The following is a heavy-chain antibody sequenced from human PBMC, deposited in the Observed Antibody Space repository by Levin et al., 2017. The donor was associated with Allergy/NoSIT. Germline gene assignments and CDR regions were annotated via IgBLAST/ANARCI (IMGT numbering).Heavy chain of an antibody. V-gene: IGHV1-69*04. J-gene: IGHJ6*03. Sequence: SVKVSCKASGGTFSSYAISWVRQAPGQGLEWMGRIIPILGIANYAQKFQGRVTITADKSTSTAYMELSSLRSEDTAVYYCATSAAGHYYYYMDVWGKGTTVTVSS. D-gene: IGHD6-13*01. CDR2: IIPILGIA. CDR3: ATSAAGHYYYYMDV. CDR1: GGTFSSYA.